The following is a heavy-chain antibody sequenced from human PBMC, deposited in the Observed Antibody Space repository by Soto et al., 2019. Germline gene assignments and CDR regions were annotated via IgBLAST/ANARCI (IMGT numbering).Heavy chain of an antibody. CDR2: IYYSGST. CDR1: GGSISSYY. V-gene: IGHV4-59*12. CDR3: ANVLPPARFDP. D-gene: IGHD3-10*01. Sequence: SETLSLTCTVSGGSISSYYWSWIRQPPGKGLEWIGYIYYSGSTNYNPSLKSRVTISVDTSKNQFSLKLSSVTAADTAVYYCANVLPPARFDPWGQGTLVTVSS. J-gene: IGHJ5*02.